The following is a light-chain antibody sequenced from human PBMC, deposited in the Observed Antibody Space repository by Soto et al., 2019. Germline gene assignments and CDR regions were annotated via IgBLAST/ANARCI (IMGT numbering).Light chain of an antibody. J-gene: IGKJ5*01. V-gene: IGKV1-39*01. Sequence: DIQMTQSPSSLSASVVDRVTINCRASQSISSYLNWYQQKPGKAPKLLIYAASSLQSRVPSSFSGSGSGTDFTLTISSMQTEDFATYDCQQSYSTPITFGLGTRLEIK. CDR2: AAS. CDR3: QQSYSTPIT. CDR1: QSISSY.